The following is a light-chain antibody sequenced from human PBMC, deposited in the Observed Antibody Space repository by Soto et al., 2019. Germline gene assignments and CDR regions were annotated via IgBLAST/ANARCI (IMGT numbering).Light chain of an antibody. Sequence: SVLGQPPSAAGSPGQSVTISCTGTSSDVGGYKYVSWYQQHPGKAPKIIIYEINIRSSGVPDRFWGSKSGNTASLTISGLQAEDEAEYYCCSYAGTYYVFGTGTKVTVL. J-gene: IGLJ1*01. CDR1: SSDVGGYKY. CDR2: EIN. V-gene: IGLV2-8*01. CDR3: CSYAGTYYV.